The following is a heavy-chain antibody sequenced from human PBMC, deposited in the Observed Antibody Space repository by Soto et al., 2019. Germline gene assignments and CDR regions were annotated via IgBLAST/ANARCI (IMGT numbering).Heavy chain of an antibody. J-gene: IGHJ4*02. Sequence: SETLSLTCTVSGGSISSYYWSWIRQPPGKGLEWIGYIYYSGSTNYNPSLKSRVTISVDTSKNQFSLKLSSVTAADTAVYYCARVGYGDYYFDYWGQGTLVTVSS. V-gene: IGHV4-59*01. CDR2: IYYSGST. D-gene: IGHD4-17*01. CDR1: GGSISSYY. CDR3: ARVGYGDYYFDY.